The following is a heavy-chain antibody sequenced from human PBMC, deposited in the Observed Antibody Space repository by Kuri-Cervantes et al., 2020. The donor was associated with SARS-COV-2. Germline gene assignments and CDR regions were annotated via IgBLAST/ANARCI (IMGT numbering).Heavy chain of an antibody. V-gene: IGHV1-18*01. D-gene: IGHD3-10*01. J-gene: IGHJ5*02. CDR2: ISAYNGNT. CDR1: GYIFTSYG. CDR3: ARRPGSGSYEVKGWFDP. Sequence: ASVKVSCKASGYIFTSYGISWVRQAPGQGLEWMGWISAYNGNTNYAQKLQGRVTMTRNTSISTAYMELSSLRSEDTAVYYCARRPGSGSYEVKGWFDPWGQGTLVTVSS.